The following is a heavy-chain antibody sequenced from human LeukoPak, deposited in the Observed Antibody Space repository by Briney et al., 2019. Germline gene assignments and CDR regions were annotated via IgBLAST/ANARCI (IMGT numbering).Heavy chain of an antibody. CDR1: GGSFSGYY. CDR2: INHSGNT. J-gene: IGHJ4*02. CDR3: ASIRITIFGVAKHYFNY. Sequence: SETLSLTCAVCGGSFSGYYWSWIRQPPGKGLEWIGEINHSGNTKQNPSLQRRVNISVPTSKNQFSLKLSSGTAADTAVYYFASIRITIFGVAKHYFNYWGQGTLVTVSS. V-gene: IGHV4-34*01. D-gene: IGHD3-3*01.